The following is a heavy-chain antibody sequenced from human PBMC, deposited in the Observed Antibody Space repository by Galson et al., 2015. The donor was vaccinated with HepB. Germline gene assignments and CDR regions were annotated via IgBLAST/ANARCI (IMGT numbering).Heavy chain of an antibody. CDR2: IKQDGSEK. J-gene: IGHJ6*03. Sequence: SLRLSCAASGFTFSSYWMSWVRQAPGKGLEWVANIKQDGSEKYYVDSVKGRFTISRDNAKNSLYLQMNSLRAEDTAVYYRASISGVSRTKVTYYYYYYYMDVWGKGTTVTVSS. D-gene: IGHD2-8*01. CDR1: GFTFSSYW. CDR3: ASISGVSRTKVTYYYYYYYMDV. V-gene: IGHV3-7*03.